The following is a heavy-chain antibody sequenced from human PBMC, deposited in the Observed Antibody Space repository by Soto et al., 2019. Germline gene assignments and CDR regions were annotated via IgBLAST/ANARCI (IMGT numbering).Heavy chain of an antibody. Sequence: ASVKLCCKASLYTFTRTAISWVRQAPSPGLESIGWIRTYNGEPNYAQTFQGRVTMTTETSTSTVHMEVRSLRSDDTAVYYFAREGGAPYYYYGMDVWGQGTPVTVSS. CDR3: AREGGAPYYYYGMDV. CDR1: LYTFTRTA. CDR2: IRTYNGEP. V-gene: IGHV1-18*01. J-gene: IGHJ6*02. D-gene: IGHD3-10*01.